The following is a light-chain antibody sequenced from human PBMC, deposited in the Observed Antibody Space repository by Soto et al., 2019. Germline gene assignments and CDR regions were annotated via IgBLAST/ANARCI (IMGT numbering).Light chain of an antibody. CDR3: CSYAGSLHVV. J-gene: IGLJ2*01. CDR2: DVT. Sequence: QSALTQPRSVSGSPGQSVTISCTGTSSDVGGYNYVSWYQQHPGKAPKLMIYDVTKRPSGVPDRFSGSKSGNTASLTISGLQAEDEAEYYCCSYAGSLHVVFGGGTKVTVL. V-gene: IGLV2-11*01. CDR1: SSDVGGYNY.